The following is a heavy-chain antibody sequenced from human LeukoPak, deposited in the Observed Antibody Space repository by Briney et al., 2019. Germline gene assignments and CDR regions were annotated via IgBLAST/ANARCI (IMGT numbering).Heavy chain of an antibody. J-gene: IGHJ5*02. CDR1: GYSFTSYG. D-gene: IGHD3-22*01. CDR3: AILSEQDFDDRRPSWFDP. Sequence: GESLKISCKGSGYSFTSYGIGVLRQMPGKGLEWMGIIYPGDSDTRYSPSFQGQVTISADKSISTAYLQWSSLKASDTAMYYCAILSEQDFDDRRPSWFDPWGQGTLVTVSS. CDR2: IYPGDSDT. V-gene: IGHV5-51*01.